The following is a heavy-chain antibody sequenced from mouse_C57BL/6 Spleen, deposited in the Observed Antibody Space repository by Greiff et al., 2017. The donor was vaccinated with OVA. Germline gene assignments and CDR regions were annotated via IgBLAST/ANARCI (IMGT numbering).Heavy chain of an antibody. D-gene: IGHD1-1*01. CDR2: IWSGGST. Sequence: VQLQQSGPGLVQPSQSLSITCTVSGFSLTSYGVHWVRLSPGKGLEWLGVIWSGGSTDYNAAFISRLSISKDNSKSQVFFKMNSLQADDTAIYYCARGSFYYYGSSDDWYFDVWGTGTTVTVSS. CDR3: ARGSFYYYGSSDDWYFDV. CDR1: GFSLTSYG. J-gene: IGHJ1*03. V-gene: IGHV2-2*01.